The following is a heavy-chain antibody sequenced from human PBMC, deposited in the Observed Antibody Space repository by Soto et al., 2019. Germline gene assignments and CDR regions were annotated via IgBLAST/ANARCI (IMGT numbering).Heavy chain of an antibody. V-gene: IGHV1-8*01. CDR3: VSAQLDYYSAASFLA. CDR2: MNPNSGNT. J-gene: IGHJ1*01. CDR1: GYTFTEND. D-gene: IGHD2-21*01. Sequence: ASVKVSCTASGYTFTENDINWVLQATGQGLEWMGWMNPNSGNTGYAQKFQGRVTMTRDNSITTAYMELSSLRSEDTAVYFCVSAQLDYYSAASFLAWGQ.